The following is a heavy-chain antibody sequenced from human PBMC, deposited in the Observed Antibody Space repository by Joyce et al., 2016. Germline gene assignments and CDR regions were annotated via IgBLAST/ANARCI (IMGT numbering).Heavy chain of an antibody. CDR2: IYHTEST. Sequence: QLQLQESGPGLVKPSQTLSLICDVSGGSISRGGYSWSWLRQPPGKGLEWIAYIYHTESTYYNPSLNNRVSISVDKSKNQFSLGLNSVTAADTAVYYCARSLVVPAAIFDYWGQGILVTVSP. D-gene: IGHD2-2*01. CDR3: ARSLVVPAAIFDY. CDR1: GGSISRGGYS. J-gene: IGHJ4*02. V-gene: IGHV4-30-2*01.